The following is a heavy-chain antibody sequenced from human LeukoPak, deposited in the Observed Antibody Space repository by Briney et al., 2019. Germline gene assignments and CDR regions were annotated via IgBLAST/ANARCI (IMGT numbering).Heavy chain of an antibody. CDR1: GYTFTSYD. CDR3: ARGVRITMVRGVCYYYYMDV. D-gene: IGHD3-10*01. CDR2: MNPNSGNT. J-gene: IGHJ6*03. V-gene: IGHV1-8*01. Sequence: ASVKVSCKASGYTFTSYDINWVRQATGQGLEWMGWMNPNSGNTGYAQKFQGRVTMTRNTSISTAYMELSSLRSEDTAVYYCARGVRITMVRGVCYYYYMDVWGKGTTVTISS.